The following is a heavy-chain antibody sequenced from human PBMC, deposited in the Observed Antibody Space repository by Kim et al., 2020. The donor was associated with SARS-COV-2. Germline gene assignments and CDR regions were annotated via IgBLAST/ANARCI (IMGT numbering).Heavy chain of an antibody. Sequence: TYSTPSLKIRVTISVDTSKNQFSLKLSSVTAADTAVYYCARHLSGSYYNYWGQGTLVTVSS. CDR3: ARHLSGSYYNY. J-gene: IGHJ4*02. D-gene: IGHD1-26*01. CDR2: T. V-gene: IGHV4-39*01.